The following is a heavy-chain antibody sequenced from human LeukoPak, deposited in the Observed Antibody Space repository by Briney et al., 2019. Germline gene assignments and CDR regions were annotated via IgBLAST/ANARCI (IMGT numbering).Heavy chain of an antibody. Sequence: PGGSLRLSCGASGFYFSSYRMNWVRQAPGKGLEWVSSINSGSTYMYYADSVKGRFTISRDNAKNSLHLQMYSLRAEDTAVYFCARVGGTTGRNFPYYYMDVWGKGTTVTVSS. CDR2: INSGSTYM. D-gene: IGHD1-1*01. CDR3: ARVGGTTGRNFPYYYMDV. CDR1: GFYFSSYR. J-gene: IGHJ6*03. V-gene: IGHV3-21*01.